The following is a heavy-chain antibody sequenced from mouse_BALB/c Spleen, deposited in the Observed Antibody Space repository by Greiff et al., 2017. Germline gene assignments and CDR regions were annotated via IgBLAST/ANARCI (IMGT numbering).Heavy chain of an antibody. D-gene: IGHD1-1*01. Sequence: QVQLKESGPGLVAPSQSLSITCTVPGFSFTGYCVNWVRQPPGKGLEWLGMIWGDGSTDYNSALKSRLSISKDNSKSQVFLIMNSLQTDDTARYYCAGDYYGSSYSMDYWGQGTSVTVSA. J-gene: IGHJ4*01. CDR2: IWGDGST. CDR3: AGDYYGSSYSMDY. CDR1: GFSFTGYC. V-gene: IGHV2-6-7*01.